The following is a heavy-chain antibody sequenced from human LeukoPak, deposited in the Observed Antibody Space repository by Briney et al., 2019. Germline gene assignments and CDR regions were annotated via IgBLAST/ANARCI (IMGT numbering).Heavy chain of an antibody. J-gene: IGHJ4*02. CDR2: ISPSSDT. CDR1: GFTFSSYA. Sequence: GSLRLSCAASGFTFSSYAMRWVRQAPGKGLEWVSAISPSSDTFYADSVKGRFTISRDNSKNTLYLQMNSLRAEDTAVYYCARPQSSSGYYWPFDDWGQGTLVTVSS. V-gene: IGHV3-23*01. D-gene: IGHD3-22*01. CDR3: ARPQSSSGYYWPFDD.